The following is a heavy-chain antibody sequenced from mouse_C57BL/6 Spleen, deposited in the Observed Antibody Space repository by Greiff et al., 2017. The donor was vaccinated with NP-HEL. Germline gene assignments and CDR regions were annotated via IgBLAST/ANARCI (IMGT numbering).Heavy chain of an antibody. D-gene: IGHD3-1*01. J-gene: IGHJ2*01. CDR1: GFTFSDYY. CDR3: ARGRDGHYFDY. V-gene: IGHV5-16*01. CDR2: INYDGSST. Sequence: EVKVVESEGGLVQPGSSMKLSCTASGFTFSDYYMAWVRQVPEKGLEWVANINYDGSSTYYLDSLKSRFIISRDNAKNMLYLQMSSLKSEDTATYYCARGRDGHYFDYWGQGTTLTVSS.